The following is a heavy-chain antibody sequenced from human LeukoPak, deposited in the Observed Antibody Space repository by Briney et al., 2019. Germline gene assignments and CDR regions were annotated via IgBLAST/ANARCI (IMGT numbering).Heavy chain of an antibody. D-gene: IGHD6-19*01. CDR2: IYPGDSDT. CDR1: GYTFTSHW. CDR3: ARGSGWPLNWFDP. Sequence: GESLKISCKTAGYTFTSHWIGWVRQMPGKGLEWMGIIYPGDSDTRYSPSFQGQVTISADKSISTAYLQWSSLKASDTAMYYCARGSGWPLNWFDPWGQGTLVTVSS. V-gene: IGHV5-51*01. J-gene: IGHJ5*02.